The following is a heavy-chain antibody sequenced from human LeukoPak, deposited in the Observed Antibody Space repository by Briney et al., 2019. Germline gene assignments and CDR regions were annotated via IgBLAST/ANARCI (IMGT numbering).Heavy chain of an antibody. CDR3: ARDRNPQLWFGELAS. Sequence: PGGALRLSCAASGFTFSSYAMHSVRQAPGKGLEYVSATSSNGGSTYYANPVKGRFTISRDNSKNTLYLQMGSLRAEDMAVYYCARDRNPQLWFGELASWGQGTLVTVSS. D-gene: IGHD3-10*01. CDR1: GFTFSSYA. J-gene: IGHJ5*02. CDR2: TSSNGGST. V-gene: IGHV3-64*01.